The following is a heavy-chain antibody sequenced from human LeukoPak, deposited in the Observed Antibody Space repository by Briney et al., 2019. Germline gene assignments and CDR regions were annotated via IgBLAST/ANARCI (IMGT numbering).Heavy chain of an antibody. CDR3: ASGYSYANDAFDI. D-gene: IGHD5-18*01. V-gene: IGHV5-51*01. CDR2: IYPGDSDT. J-gene: IGHJ3*02. Sequence: GESLKISCKGSGYSFTSYWIGWVRQMPGKGLEWMGIIYPGDSDTRYSPSFQGQVTISADKSIGTAYLQWSSLKASDTAMYYCASGYSYANDAFDIWGQGTMVTVSS. CDR1: GYSFTSYW.